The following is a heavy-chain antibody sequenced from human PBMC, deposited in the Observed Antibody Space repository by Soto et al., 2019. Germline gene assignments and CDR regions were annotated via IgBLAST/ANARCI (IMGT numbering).Heavy chain of an antibody. Sequence: SETLSLTCAVYGGSLSGYYWSWIRQPPGKGLEWIGEINHSGSTNYNPSLKSRGTISVDTSKNQFSLKLSSVTAADTAVYYCARRSAAGTFHYYYYYMDVWAKGTTVTVSS. CDR2: INHSGST. J-gene: IGHJ6*03. CDR1: GGSLSGYY. CDR3: ARRSAAGTFHYYYYYMDV. D-gene: IGHD6-13*01. V-gene: IGHV4-34*01.